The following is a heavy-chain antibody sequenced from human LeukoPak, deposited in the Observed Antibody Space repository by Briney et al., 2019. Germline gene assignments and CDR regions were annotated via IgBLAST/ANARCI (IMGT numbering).Heavy chain of an antibody. J-gene: IGHJ4*02. CDR3: AKAYLTVTTYLDY. V-gene: IGHV3-7*01. CDR1: EFTFSTYW. Sequence: GGSLRLSCVASEFTFSTYWMSWVRQAPGKGLEWVANIKQDGSEKYYVDSVKGRFTISRDNAKNSLYLQMNSLRAEDTAVYFCAKAYLTVTTYLDYWGQGTLVTVSS. CDR2: IKQDGSEK. D-gene: IGHD4-17*01.